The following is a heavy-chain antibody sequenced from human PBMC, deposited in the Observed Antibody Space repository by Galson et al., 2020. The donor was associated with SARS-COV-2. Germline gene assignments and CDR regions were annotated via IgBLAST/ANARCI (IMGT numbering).Heavy chain of an antibody. V-gene: IGHV1-8*01. CDR1: GYTFTSYD. D-gene: IGHD2-2*01. Sequence: ASVKVSCKASGYTFTSYDINWVRQATGQGLEWMGWMNPNSGNTGYAQKFQGRVTMTRNTSISTAYMELSSLRSEDTAVYYCARGVGCSSTSCYQVLDIWFDPWGQGTLVTVSS. CDR3: ARGVGCSSTSCYQVLDIWFDP. J-gene: IGHJ5*02. CDR2: MNPNSGNT.